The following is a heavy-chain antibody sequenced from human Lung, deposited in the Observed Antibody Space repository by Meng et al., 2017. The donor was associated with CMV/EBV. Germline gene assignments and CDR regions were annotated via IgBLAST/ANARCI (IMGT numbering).Heavy chain of an antibody. CDR1: GYTFTGYY. Sequence: ASVXVSXXASGYTFTGYYMHWVRQAPGQGLEWMGWINPNSGGTNYAQKFQGRVTMTRDTSISTAYMELSRLRSDDTAVYYCAYTYDFWSGYYPPGMDVWGQGTXVTVSS. J-gene: IGHJ6*02. V-gene: IGHV1-2*02. D-gene: IGHD3-3*01. CDR3: AYTYDFWSGYYPPGMDV. CDR2: INPNSGGT.